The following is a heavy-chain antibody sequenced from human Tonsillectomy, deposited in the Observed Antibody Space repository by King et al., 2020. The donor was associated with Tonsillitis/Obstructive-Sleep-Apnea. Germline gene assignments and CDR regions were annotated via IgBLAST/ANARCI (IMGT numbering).Heavy chain of an antibody. J-gene: IGHJ4*02. CDR1: GFTFSNAW. D-gene: IGHD2-2*01. V-gene: IGHV3-15*07. Sequence: VKLVESGGGLVKPGGSLRLSCAASGFTFSNAWMNWVRQAPGKGLEWVGRIKSKTDGGTTDYAAPVKGRFTISRDDTKNTLYLQMNSLKTEDTAVYYCTTNGQYCSSTSCYHFDYWGQGTLVTVSS. CDR3: TTNGQYCSSTSCYHFDY. CDR2: IKSKTDGGTT.